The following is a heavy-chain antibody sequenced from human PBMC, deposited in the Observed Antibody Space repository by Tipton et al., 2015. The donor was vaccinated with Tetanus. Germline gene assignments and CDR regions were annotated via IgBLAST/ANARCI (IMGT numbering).Heavy chain of an antibody. J-gene: IGHJ4*02. CDR1: GFTFSDAW. V-gene: IGHV3-15*01. D-gene: IGHD3-22*01. CDR2: IKTKSEGGTT. Sequence: SLRLSCAASGFTFSDAWMNWVRQAPGKGLEWVGRIKTKSEGGTTDYAAPVKGRFTISSDSSKNTLYLQMNSLRVEDTAVYYCARHGDGSSGYYYYFDYWGQGTRVTVSS. CDR3: ARHGDGSSGYYYYFDY.